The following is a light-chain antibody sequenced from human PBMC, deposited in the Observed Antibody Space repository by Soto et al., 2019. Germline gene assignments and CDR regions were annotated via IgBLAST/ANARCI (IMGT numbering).Light chain of an antibody. CDR3: QQYGSSPYT. CDR2: GAS. V-gene: IGKV3-20*01. Sequence: EMVLTQSPGTLSLSPGERATLSCRASQSVSSSYLAWYQQKPGQAPRLPIYGASSRATGIPDRFSGSGSGTDFTLTISRLEPEDFAVYSCQQYGSSPYTFGQGTKLEIK. J-gene: IGKJ2*01. CDR1: QSVSSSY.